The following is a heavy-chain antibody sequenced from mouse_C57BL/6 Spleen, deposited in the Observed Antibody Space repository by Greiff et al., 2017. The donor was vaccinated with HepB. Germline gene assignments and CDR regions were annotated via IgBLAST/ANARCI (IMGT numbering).Heavy chain of an antibody. D-gene: IGHD2-5*01. CDR1: GYTFTSYG. V-gene: IGHV1-58*01. CDR3: ARSAYYSNYEGVWFAY. CDR2: IYIGNGYT. Sequence: VQLQQSGAELVRPGSSVKMSCKTSGYTFTSYGINWVKQRPGQGLEWIGYIYIGNGYTEYNEKFKGKATLTSDTSSSTAYMQLSSLTSEDSAIYVCARSAYYSNYEGVWFAYWGQGTLVTVSA. J-gene: IGHJ3*01.